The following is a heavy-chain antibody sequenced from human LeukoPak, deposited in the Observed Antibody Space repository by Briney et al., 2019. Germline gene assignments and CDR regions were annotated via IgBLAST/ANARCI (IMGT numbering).Heavy chain of an antibody. CDR2: FDPEDGET. Sequence: GASVKVSCKVSGYTLTELSMHWVRQAPGKGLEWMGDFDPEDGETIYAQKFQGRVTMTEDTSTDTAYMELSSLRSEDTAVYYCATARYCSGGSCLSWVYWFDPWGEGTLVTVSS. CDR1: GYTLTELS. V-gene: IGHV1-24*01. D-gene: IGHD2-15*01. J-gene: IGHJ5*02. CDR3: ATARYCSGGSCLSWVYWFDP.